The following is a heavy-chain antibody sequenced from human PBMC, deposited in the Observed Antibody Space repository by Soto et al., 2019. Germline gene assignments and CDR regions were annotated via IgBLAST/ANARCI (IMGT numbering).Heavy chain of an antibody. CDR3: ARVLGIAMVFDY. CDR1: GGSISSGGYY. CDR2: IYYSGST. J-gene: IGHJ4*02. Sequence: ASETLSLTCTVSGGSISSGGYYWSWIPQHPGKGLEWIGYIYYSGSTYYNPSLKSRVTISVDTSKNQFSLKLSSVTAADTAVYYCARVLGIAMVFDYWGQGTLVTVSS. D-gene: IGHD5-18*01. V-gene: IGHV4-31*03.